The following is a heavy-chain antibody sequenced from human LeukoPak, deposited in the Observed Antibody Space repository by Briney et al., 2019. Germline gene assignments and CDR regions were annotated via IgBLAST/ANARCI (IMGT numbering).Heavy chain of an antibody. Sequence: SETLSLTCTVSGVSISSGGYHWGWLRQHPGKGLEWIGYSYYTGSTHYNPSLESRVTISVDPSKNQFSLKLNSVTAADTAVYYCARCGSALIPGVIPFDYWGQGTLVSVSS. V-gene: IGHV4-31*03. D-gene: IGHD3-10*01. CDR1: GVSISSGGYH. CDR2: SYYTGST. J-gene: IGHJ4*02. CDR3: ARCGSALIPGVIPFDY.